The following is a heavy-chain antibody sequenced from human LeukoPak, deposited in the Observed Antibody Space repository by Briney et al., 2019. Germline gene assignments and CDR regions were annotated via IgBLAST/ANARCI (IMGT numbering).Heavy chain of an antibody. J-gene: IGHJ6*03. CDR2: ISSSGSTI. V-gene: IGHV3-48*03. Sequence: PGGSLRLSCAASGFTFSSYEMNWVRQAPGKGLEWVSYISSSGSTIYYADSVKGRFTISRDNAKNSLYLQMNSLRAEDTAVYYCAASIPFSNSCYYYYYMDVWGKGTTVTVSS. CDR1: GFTFSSYE. D-gene: IGHD2/OR15-2a*01. CDR3: AASIPFSNSCYYYYYMDV.